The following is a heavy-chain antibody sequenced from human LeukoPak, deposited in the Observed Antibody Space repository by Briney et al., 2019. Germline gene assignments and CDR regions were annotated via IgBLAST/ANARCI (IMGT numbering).Heavy chain of an antibody. D-gene: IGHD5-18*01. CDR2: VSSNGGST. CDR1: GFTFSSYT. Sequence: GGSLRLSCAASGFTFSSYTMHWVRQAPGKGLEYVSAVSSNGGSTFYTDSVKGRFTVSRDNSKKTLYLQMGSLRAEDMAVYYCARGNNYAYDYWGQGTLVTVSS. J-gene: IGHJ4*02. V-gene: IGHV3-64*02. CDR3: ARGNNYAYDY.